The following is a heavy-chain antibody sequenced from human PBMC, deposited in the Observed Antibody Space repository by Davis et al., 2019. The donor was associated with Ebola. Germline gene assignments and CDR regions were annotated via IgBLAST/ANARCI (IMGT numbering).Heavy chain of an antibody. CDR2: INPNSGVA. CDR1: GYTFTNYY. Sequence: ASVKVSCKASGYTFTNYYMHWVRQAPGQGLEWMGRINPNSGVANYAQKFQGRVTMTRDTSSSTAHMELRSLRSDDTAVYYCARDDGYSGSYCLFDYWGQGTLVTVSS. D-gene: IGHD1-26*01. V-gene: IGHV1-2*06. CDR3: ARDDGYSGSYCLFDY. J-gene: IGHJ4*02.